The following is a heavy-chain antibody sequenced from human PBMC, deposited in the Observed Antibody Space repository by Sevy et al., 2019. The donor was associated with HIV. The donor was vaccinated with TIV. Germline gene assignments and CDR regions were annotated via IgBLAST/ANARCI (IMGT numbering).Heavy chain of an antibody. J-gene: IGHJ4*01. D-gene: IGHD5-18*01. CDR2: ISYDGNIQ. V-gene: IGHV3-30*18. CDR1: GLTFSTYG. Sequence: GGYLRLSCAASGLTFSTYGMHWVRQAPGKGLEWVAVISYDGNIQYYTDSVKGRFTVSRDKSKNTLYLQMNSLRAEDSAVYYCAKDQCGYNYAPGYWGHGTLVTVSS. CDR3: AKDQCGYNYAPGY.